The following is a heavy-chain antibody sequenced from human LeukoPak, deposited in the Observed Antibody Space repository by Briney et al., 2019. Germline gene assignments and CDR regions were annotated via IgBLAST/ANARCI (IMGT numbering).Heavy chain of an antibody. J-gene: IGHJ4*02. CDR2: INDDGSAT. Sequence: GGSLRLSCAASGFTFSNYWMHWVRQVPGKGLVWVSRINDDGSATFYADSVKGRFTISRDNAKNTLFLQMSSLRAEDTAVYFCAREILAPGKTHDYWGQGTLVTVSS. V-gene: IGHV3-74*01. CDR3: AREILAPGKTHDY. CDR1: GFTFSNYW.